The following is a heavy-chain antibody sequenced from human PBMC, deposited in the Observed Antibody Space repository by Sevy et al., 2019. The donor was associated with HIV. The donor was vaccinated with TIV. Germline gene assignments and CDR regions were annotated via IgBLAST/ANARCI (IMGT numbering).Heavy chain of an antibody. D-gene: IGHD3-10*01. CDR3: ATDLLYGSGTYDRDY. CDR1: KFTFSSYS. CDR2: VSYDGSNK. Sequence: GGSLRLSCAASKFTFSSYSMHWVRQAPGKGLEWVAVVSYDGSNKYYADSVKGRFTISRDNSKNTLYLQMNSLRAEDTAVHYCATDLLYGSGTYDRDYWGQGTLVTVSS. J-gene: IGHJ4*02. V-gene: IGHV3-30-3*01.